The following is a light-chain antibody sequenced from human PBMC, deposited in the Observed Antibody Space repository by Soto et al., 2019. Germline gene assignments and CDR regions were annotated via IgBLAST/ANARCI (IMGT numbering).Light chain of an antibody. CDR1: GSDVGGYDF. V-gene: IGLV2-11*01. CDR3: CSFAGTYTVV. J-gene: IGLJ2*01. Sequence: QSALTQPRSVSGSPGQSVTISCTGTGSDVGGYDFVSWYQQHPGKAPELMIYDVSKRPSGVPDRFSGSKSGNTASLTISGLQADDEADYYCCSFAGTYTVVFGGGTKVTAL. CDR2: DVS.